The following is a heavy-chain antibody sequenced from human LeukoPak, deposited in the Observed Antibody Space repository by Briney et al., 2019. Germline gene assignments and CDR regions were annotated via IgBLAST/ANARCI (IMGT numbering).Heavy chain of an antibody. CDR2: IYSGGST. CDR3: AKPNRGYYDSSGYYPVGAFDI. CDR1: GFTVSSNY. V-gene: IGHV3-53*01. D-gene: IGHD3-22*01. Sequence: GGSLRLSCAASGFTVSSNYMSWVRQAPGKGLEWVSVIYSGGSTYYADSVKGRFTISRDNSKNTLYLQMNSLRAEDTAVYYCAKPNRGYYDSSGYYPVGAFDIWGQGTMVTVSS. J-gene: IGHJ3*02.